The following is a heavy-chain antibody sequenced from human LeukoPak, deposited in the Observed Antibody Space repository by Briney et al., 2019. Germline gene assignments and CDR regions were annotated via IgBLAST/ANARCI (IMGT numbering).Heavy chain of an antibody. CDR1: GFTFSSYG. Sequence: PGGSLRLSCAASGFTFSSYGMHWVRQAPGKGLEWMAFIRYDGSNKYYADSVKGRFTISRDNSKNTLYLQMNSLRAEDTAVYYCAKDLRQQRMGDNWFDPWGQGTLVTVSS. D-gene: IGHD6-13*01. J-gene: IGHJ5*02. CDR3: AKDLRQQRMGDNWFDP. V-gene: IGHV3-30*02. CDR2: IRYDGSNK.